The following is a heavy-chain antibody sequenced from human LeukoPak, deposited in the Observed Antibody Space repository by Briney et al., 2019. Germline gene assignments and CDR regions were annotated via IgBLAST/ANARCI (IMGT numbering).Heavy chain of an antibody. CDR1: GGSISSGGYY. J-gene: IGHJ4*02. D-gene: IGHD3-3*01. CDR2: INHSGST. CDR3: ARGGPPYDFWSGYYTHYFDY. V-gene: IGHV4-39*07. Sequence: SETLSLTCTVSGGSISSGGYYWSWIRQPPGTGLEWIGEINHSGSTNYNPSLKSRVTISVDTSKNQFSLKLSSVTAADTAVYYCARGGPPYDFWSGYYTHYFDYWGQGTLVTVSS.